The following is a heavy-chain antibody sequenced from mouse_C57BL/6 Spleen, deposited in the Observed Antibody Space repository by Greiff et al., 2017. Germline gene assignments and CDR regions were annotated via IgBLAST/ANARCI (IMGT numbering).Heavy chain of an antibody. CDR2: ISSGGSYT. Sequence: EVKLVESGGDLVKPGGSLKLSCAASGFTFSSYAMSWVRQTPDKRLEWVATISSGGSYTYYPDSVKGRFTISRDNAKNTLYLQMSSLKSEDTAMYYCARHDGYYYSDYWGQGTTLTVSS. J-gene: IGHJ2*01. D-gene: IGHD2-3*01. CDR3: ARHDGYYYSDY. CDR1: GFTFSSYA. V-gene: IGHV5-6*02.